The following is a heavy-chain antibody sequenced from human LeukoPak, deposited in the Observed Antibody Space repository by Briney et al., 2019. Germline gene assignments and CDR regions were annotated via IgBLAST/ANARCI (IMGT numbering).Heavy chain of an antibody. CDR1: GGTFSSYA. V-gene: IGHV1-69*04. CDR3: ARDSTGTSESDY. J-gene: IGHJ4*02. D-gene: IGHD1-1*01. CDR2: IVPIFGIA. Sequence: SVRVSCKASGGTFSSYAISWVRQAPGQGLEWMGRIVPIFGIANYAQKFQGRVTITADKSTSTAYMELSSLRSEDTAVYYCARDSTGTSESDYWGQGTLVTVSS.